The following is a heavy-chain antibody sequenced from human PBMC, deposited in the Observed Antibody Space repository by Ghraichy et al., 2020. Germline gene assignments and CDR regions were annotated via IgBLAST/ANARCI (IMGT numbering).Heavy chain of an antibody. D-gene: IGHD2-8*01. V-gene: IGHV3-48*03. CDR2: ISSSGSTK. CDR1: GFTFSSYE. J-gene: IGHJ4*02. CDR3: ARDRHMVYEDY. Sequence: GESLNISCAASGFTFSSYEMNWVRQAPGKGLEWVSYISSSGSTKYYADSVKGRFTISRDNAKNSLYLQMNSLRAEDTAVYYCARDRHMVYEDYWGQGTLVTVSS.